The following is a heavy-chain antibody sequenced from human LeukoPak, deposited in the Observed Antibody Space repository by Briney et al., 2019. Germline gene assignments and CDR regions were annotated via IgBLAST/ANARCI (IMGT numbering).Heavy chain of an antibody. D-gene: IGHD3-9*01. Sequence: SETLSLTCTVSGASISSYYWSWIRQPPGRGLEWIGYIFYSGSINYNPSLKSRLTISVDTSKSQFSLHLNSVTAADTAVYYCARGRYSAGDNWFDPWGQGTLVTVSS. CDR1: GASISSYY. V-gene: IGHV4-59*01. CDR3: ARGRYSAGDNWFDP. CDR2: IFYSGSI. J-gene: IGHJ5*02.